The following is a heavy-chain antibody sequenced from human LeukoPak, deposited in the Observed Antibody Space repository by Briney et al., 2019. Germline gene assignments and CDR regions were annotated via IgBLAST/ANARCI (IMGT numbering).Heavy chain of an antibody. J-gene: IGHJ6*02. CDR3: ARCPCYGAGYYHYYSTDV. CDR2: INHSGST. Sequence: SETLSLTCAVYGGSFSGYYWSWIRQPPGKGLEWIGEINHSGSTNYNPSLKSRVTISVDTSKNQFSLKLRSVTAADTAVYYCARCPCYGAGYYHYYSTDVWGQGTSVIVSS. V-gene: IGHV4-34*01. D-gene: IGHD2-15*01. CDR1: GGSFSGYY.